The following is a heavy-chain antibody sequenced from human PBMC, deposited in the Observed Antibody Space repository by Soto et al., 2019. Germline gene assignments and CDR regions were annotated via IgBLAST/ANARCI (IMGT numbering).Heavy chain of an antibody. CDR2: IYHSGST. V-gene: IGHV4-30-2*01. J-gene: IGHJ6*02. CDR1: GGSISSDNCS. CDR3: ARVPVTIGYGMDV. Sequence: QLQLQESGSGLVKPSQTLSLTCAVSGGSISSDNCSWSWIRQPPGKGLEWIGYIYHSGSTDYNPSLKRRASISVDKSRNQFSLKSSSVSAADTAVYFCARVPVTIGYGMDVWGQWTTVTVSS. D-gene: IGHD4-17*01.